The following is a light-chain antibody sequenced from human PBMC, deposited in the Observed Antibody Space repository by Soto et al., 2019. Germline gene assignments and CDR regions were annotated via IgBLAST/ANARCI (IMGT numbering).Light chain of an antibody. J-gene: IGKJ4*01. CDR1: HSVSSN. CDR3: QQYNNWPPLT. CDR2: GAS. V-gene: IGKV3-15*01. Sequence: EIVLTQSPATLSVSPGERATLSCRAGHSVSSNLAWYQQKPGQAPRLLIYGASTRATGIPARFSGSGSGTEFTLTISSLQSEDFAVYYCQQYNNWPPLTFGGGTKVDIK.